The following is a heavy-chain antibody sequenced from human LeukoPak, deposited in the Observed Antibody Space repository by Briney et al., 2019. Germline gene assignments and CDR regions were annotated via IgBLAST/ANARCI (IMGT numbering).Heavy chain of an antibody. CDR1: GYTFTSYY. D-gene: IGHD2-2*01. CDR3: ARGLGYCSSTSCPYSYENY. V-gene: IGHV1-46*01. J-gene: IGHJ4*02. CDR2: INPSGGST. Sequence: ASVKVSCKASGYTFTSYYMHWERQAPGQGLEWMGIINPSGGSTSYAQKFQGRVTMTRDTSTSTVYMELSSLRSEDTAVYYCARGLGYCSSTSCPYSYENYWGQGTLVTVSA.